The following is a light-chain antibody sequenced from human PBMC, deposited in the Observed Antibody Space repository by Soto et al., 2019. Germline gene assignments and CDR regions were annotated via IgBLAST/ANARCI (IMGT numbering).Light chain of an antibody. CDR3: QQYRT. CDR1: QSVSSY. J-gene: IGKJ1*01. CDR2: DAS. V-gene: IGKV3-11*01. Sequence: ETVVIQSPGTLSLSSRERGTLSCRASQSVSSYLSWYQQKNGQAPRLLIYDASNRANGIPDRFSGSGSGTDFTLTISRLEPEDIATYYCQQYRTFGEGTEL.